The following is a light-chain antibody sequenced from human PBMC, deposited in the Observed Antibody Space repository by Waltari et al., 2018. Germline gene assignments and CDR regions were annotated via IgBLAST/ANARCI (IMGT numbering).Light chain of an antibody. CDR3: QQYYSSPWA. V-gene: IGKV4-1*01. CDR2: WAS. CDR1: QNVLYSSNNRNY. Sequence: DIVMTQSPDSLAVSLGERATINCKSSQNVLYSSNNRNYLAWYQQRPGQPPKLLIYWASTRESGVPDRLSGSGSGTDFTLTISSLQAEDVAVYYCQQYYSSPWAFGQGTKVEI. J-gene: IGKJ1*01.